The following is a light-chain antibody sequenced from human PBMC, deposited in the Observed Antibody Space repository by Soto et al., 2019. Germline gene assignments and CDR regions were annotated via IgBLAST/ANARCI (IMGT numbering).Light chain of an antibody. V-gene: IGKV1-39*01. Sequence: IQMTQSPSSLSASVGDRVTITCRASQNINSYLNWYHQKPGKAPQLLIYGASTLQSGVPSRFSGSGSGTEFTLTISSLLPEDFATYYCQQTYNAPLTFGGGTKVEIK. CDR3: QQTYNAPLT. CDR2: GAS. CDR1: QNINSY. J-gene: IGKJ4*01.